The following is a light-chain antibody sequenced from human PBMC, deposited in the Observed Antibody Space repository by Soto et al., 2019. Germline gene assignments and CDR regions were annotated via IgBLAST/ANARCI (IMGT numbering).Light chain of an antibody. CDR3: QQSYSNPYT. CDR2: AAS. CDR1: QSISSY. Sequence: DIQMTQSPSSLSASVGDRVTITCRASQSISSYLNWYQQKPGKAPKLLIYAASSLQSGVPSRFSGSGSGTDFTLTISSLQPEEFATYACQQSYSNPYTFGLGTKLEIK. J-gene: IGKJ2*01. V-gene: IGKV1-39*01.